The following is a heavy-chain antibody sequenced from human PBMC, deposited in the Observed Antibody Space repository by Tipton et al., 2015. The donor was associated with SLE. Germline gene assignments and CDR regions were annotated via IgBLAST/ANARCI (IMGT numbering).Heavy chain of an antibody. V-gene: IGHV3-74*01. CDR1: GFTFSSYW. D-gene: IGHD1-26*01. CDR2: INSDGSST. Sequence: SLRLSCAASGFTFSSYWMHWVRQAPGKGLVWVSRINSDGSSTSYAYSVKGRFPISRDNAKNTLYLKMNSLRAEDTAVYYCARDLSGLRGALFGYWGQGTLVTVSS. CDR3: ARDLSGLRGALFGY. J-gene: IGHJ4*02.